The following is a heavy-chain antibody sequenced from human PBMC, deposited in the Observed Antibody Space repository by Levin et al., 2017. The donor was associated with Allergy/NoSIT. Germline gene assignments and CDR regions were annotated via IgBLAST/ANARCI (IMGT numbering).Heavy chain of an antibody. J-gene: IGHJ4*02. CDR2: ISGSGGST. CDR3: AKYNWNYSFVVVLLYYFDY. Sequence: PGGSLRLSCAASGFTFSSYAMSWVRQAPGKGLEWVSAISGSGGSTYYADSVKGRFTISRDNSKNTLYLQMNSLRAEDTAVYYCAKYNWNYSFVVVLLYYFDYWGQGTLVTVSS. CDR1: GFTFSSYA. D-gene: IGHD1-7*01. V-gene: IGHV3-23*01.